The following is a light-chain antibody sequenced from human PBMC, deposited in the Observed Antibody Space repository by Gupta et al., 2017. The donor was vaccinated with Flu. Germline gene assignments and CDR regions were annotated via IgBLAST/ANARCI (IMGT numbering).Light chain of an antibody. V-gene: IGLV3-21*02. J-gene: IGLJ2*01. CDR2: DDT. CDR1: TIGSKN. Sequence: SYALTQPPSVSVAPGETASITCGGDTIGSKNVQWYRQKTGQAPVLVVHDDTERPSGIPERLSGSNSGNTATLTISRVEGADEADYYCQVWNGSGGQPVFGGGTKLTVL. CDR3: QVWNGSGGQPV.